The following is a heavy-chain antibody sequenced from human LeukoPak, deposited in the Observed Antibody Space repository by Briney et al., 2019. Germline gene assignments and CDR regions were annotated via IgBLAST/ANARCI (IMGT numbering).Heavy chain of an antibody. CDR1: GGSISSYY. Sequence: PSETLSLTCTVSGGSISSYYWSWLRQPPGKGLEWIGYIYYSGSTNYNPSLKSRVTMSVDTSKNQFSLKLSSVTAADTAVYYWARGVGATYDLWGRGTLVTVSS. D-gene: IGHD1-26*01. V-gene: IGHV4-59*01. J-gene: IGHJ2*01. CDR2: IYYSGST. CDR3: ARGVGATYDL.